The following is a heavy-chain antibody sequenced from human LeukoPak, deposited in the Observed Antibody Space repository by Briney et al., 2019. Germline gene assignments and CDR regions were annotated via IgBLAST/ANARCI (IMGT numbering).Heavy chain of an antibody. CDR1: GGSISSSSYY. CDR2: IYYSGST. Sequence: SETLSLTCTVSGGSISSSSYYWGWIRQPPGKGLEWIGSIYYSGSTYYNPSLKSRVTISVDTSKNQFSLKLSSVTAADTAVYYCARGSSTYYYDSSGYYYDALWGYWGQGTLVTVSS. V-gene: IGHV4-39*01. CDR3: ARGSSTYYYDSSGYYYDALWGY. D-gene: IGHD3-22*01. J-gene: IGHJ4*02.